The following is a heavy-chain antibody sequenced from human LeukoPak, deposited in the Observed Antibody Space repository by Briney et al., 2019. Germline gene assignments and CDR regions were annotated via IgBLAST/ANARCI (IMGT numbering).Heavy chain of an antibody. CDR3: AKDRSVADYGDYVDAFDI. Sequence: GGSLRLSCAASGFTFSSYGMHWVRQAPGKGLEWVAFIRYDGSNKYYADSVKGRFTTSRDNSKNTLYLQMNSLRAEDTAVYYCAKDRSVADYGDYVDAFDIWGQGTMVTVSS. CDR2: IRYDGSNK. D-gene: IGHD4-17*01. J-gene: IGHJ3*02. CDR1: GFTFSSYG. V-gene: IGHV3-30*02.